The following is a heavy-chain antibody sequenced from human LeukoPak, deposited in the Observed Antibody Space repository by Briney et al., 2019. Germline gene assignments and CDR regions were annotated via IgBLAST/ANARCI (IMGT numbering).Heavy chain of an antibody. D-gene: IGHD2-15*01. J-gene: IGHJ1*01. V-gene: IGHV1-24*01. CDR2: FDPEDGET. Sequence: GASVKVSCTVSGYTLTELSMHWVRQAPGKGLEWMGGFDPEDGETIYAQKFQGRVTMTEDTSTDTAYMELSSLRSEDTAVYYCATGSGIVEVVAATLEYFQHWGQGTLVTVSS. CDR1: GYTLTELS. CDR3: ATGSGIVEVVAATLEYFQH.